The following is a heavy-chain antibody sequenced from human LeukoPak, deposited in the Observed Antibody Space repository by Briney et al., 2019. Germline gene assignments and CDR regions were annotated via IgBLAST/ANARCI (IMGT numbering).Heavy chain of an antibody. CDR2: INPNSGGT. V-gene: IGHV1-2*02. CDR1: GYTFTGYS. D-gene: IGHD6-19*01. Sequence: ASVKVSCKASGYTFTGYSMHWVRQAPGQGLEWMGWINPNSGGTNYAQKFQGRVTMTRDTSISTAYMELSRLRSDDTAVYYCTSTGWYGGYYFDYWGQGTLVTVSS. CDR3: TSTGWYGGYYFDY. J-gene: IGHJ4*02.